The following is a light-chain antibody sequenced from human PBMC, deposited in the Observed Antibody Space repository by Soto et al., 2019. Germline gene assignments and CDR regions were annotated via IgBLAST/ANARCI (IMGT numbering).Light chain of an antibody. CDR3: QQTSKTPWT. CDR1: QSVHNY. V-gene: IGKV1-39*01. CDR2: AAS. J-gene: IGKJ1*01. Sequence: DIQMTQSPSSLSASVGDIVTISCRTTQSVHNYVNWYQQKAGEPPNLILYAASTLQTGVPPRFSGSGSGTEFNLTISGLQLEDVASFHCQQTSKTPWTFGQGTKVELK.